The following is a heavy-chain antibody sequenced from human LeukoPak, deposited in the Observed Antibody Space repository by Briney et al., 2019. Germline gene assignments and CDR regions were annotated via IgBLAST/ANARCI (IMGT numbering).Heavy chain of an antibody. CDR1: GYSISSGYY. CDR3: ARARREMVDY. V-gene: IGHV4-38-2*02. CDR2: IYHSGST. Sequence: SDTLSLTCTVSGYSISSGYYWGWIRQPPGKGLEWIGSIYHSGSTYYNPSLKSRVTISVDTSKNQFSLKLSSVTAADTAVYYCARARREMVDYWGQGTLVTVSS. D-gene: IGHD5-24*01. J-gene: IGHJ4*02.